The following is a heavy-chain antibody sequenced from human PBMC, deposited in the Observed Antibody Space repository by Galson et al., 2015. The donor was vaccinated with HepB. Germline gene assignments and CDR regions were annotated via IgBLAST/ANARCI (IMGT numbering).Heavy chain of an antibody. Sequence: SLRLSCAASGFSRYWMHWVRQVPGKGLVWVSRINSDGSSTSYADSVKGRFTISRDNAKNTLYLQMNSLRAEDTAVYYCAREEVGATSMFRRYFDYWGQGTLVTVSS. D-gene: IGHD1-26*01. CDR3: AREEVGATSMFRRYFDY. CDR1: GFSRYW. J-gene: IGHJ4*02. CDR2: INSDGSST. V-gene: IGHV3-74*01.